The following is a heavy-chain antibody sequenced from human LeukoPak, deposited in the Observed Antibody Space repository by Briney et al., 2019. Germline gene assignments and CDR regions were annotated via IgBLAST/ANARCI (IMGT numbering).Heavy chain of an antibody. D-gene: IGHD4-23*01. J-gene: IGHJ4*02. Sequence: GGSLRLSCAGSGFTFSSYAMSWVRQAPGKGLEWVSVISSTGGSTFYADSVKGRFTISRDNAKNSLYLQMNSLRAEDTALYYCAKDAQSTTVATKFDYWGQGTLVTVSS. CDR1: GFTFSSYA. CDR2: ISSTGGST. CDR3: AKDAQSTTVATKFDY. V-gene: IGHV3-23*01.